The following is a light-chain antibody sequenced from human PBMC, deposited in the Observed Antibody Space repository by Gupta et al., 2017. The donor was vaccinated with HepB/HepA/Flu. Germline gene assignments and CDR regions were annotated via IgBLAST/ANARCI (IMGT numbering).Light chain of an antibody. J-gene: IGKJ2*01. V-gene: IGKV1-33*01. CDR1: QDIKNY. CDR2: DVS. Sequence: DIHMTQSPSSLSASVGDRVTITCQASQDIKNYLNWYQQKPGKAPKLLIYDVSNLERGVPSKFSGSKSGTHFAFTINTLQPDDIGTYFCQQCDSIPYTFGRGTKLEIK. CDR3: QQCDSIPYT.